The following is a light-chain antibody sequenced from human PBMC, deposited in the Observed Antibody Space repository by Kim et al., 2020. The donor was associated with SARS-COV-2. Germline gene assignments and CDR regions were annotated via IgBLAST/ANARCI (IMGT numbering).Light chain of an antibody. CDR3: QAWDSSSDHVV. V-gene: IGLV3-21*04. Sequence: SYELTQPPSVSVAPGKTARITCGGNNIGSKSVHWYQQKPGQAPVLVIYYDSDRPSGIPERFSGSNSGNTATLTISRVEAGDEADYYCQAWDSSSDHVVFGRGTQLTVL. CDR2: YDS. CDR1: NIGSKS. J-gene: IGLJ2*01.